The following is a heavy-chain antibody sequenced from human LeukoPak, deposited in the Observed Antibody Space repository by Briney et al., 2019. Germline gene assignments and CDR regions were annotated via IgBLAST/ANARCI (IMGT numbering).Heavy chain of an antibody. Sequence: SETLSLTCTVSGGSVSSGNYYWTWIRQSPGKGLEWIAYIYCSGNSNLNPSLKNRVSISMDASTNQFSLKLSSVTAADAAVYYCARGAEEYDYVWGSDRYQGWYFDLWGRGTLVTVSS. V-gene: IGHV4-61*01. CDR3: ARGAEEYDYVWGSDRYQGWYFDL. J-gene: IGHJ2*01. CDR2: IYCSGNS. CDR1: GGSVSSGNYY. D-gene: IGHD3-16*02.